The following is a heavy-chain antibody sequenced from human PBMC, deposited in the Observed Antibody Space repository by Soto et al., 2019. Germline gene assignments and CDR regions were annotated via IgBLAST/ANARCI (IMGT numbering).Heavy chain of an antibody. CDR2: IIPICGTA. D-gene: IGHD6-13*01. V-gene: IGHV1-69*01. CDR3: ARVSQDGLAAAGSRRDYYYYGIDV. J-gene: IGHJ6*02. Sequence: QVQLVQSGAEVKKPGSSVKVSCKASGGTFSSYAISWVRQAPGQGLEWMGGIIPICGTANYAQKLQGRVTITADESTSTTYMELSSLRSEDTAVYYCARVSQDGLAAAGSRRDYYYYGIDVWGQGTTVTVSS. CDR1: GGTFSSYA.